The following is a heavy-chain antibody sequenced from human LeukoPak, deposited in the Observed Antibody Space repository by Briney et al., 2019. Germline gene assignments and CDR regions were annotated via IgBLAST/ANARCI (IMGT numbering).Heavy chain of an antibody. V-gene: IGHV4-34*01. CDR1: GGSFSGYY. CDR3: ARTAARPSWFDP. Sequence: SETLSLTCAVYGGSFSGYYWSWTRQPPGKGLEWIGEINHSGSTNYNPSLKSRVTISVDTSKNQFSLKLSSVTAADTAVYYCARTAARPSWFDPWGQGTLVTVSS. J-gene: IGHJ5*02. D-gene: IGHD6-6*01. CDR2: INHSGST.